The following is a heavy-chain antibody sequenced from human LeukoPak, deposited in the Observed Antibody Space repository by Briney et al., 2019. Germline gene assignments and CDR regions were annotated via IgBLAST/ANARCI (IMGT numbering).Heavy chain of an antibody. CDR1: GFTFSRYA. Sequence: GGSLRLSCSASGFTFSRYAMHWVRQAPGKELEYLSLISSNGGSTYYADSVKGRFSISRDNSKNTLYLQMSSLRAEDTAVYYCVKDDAFYYDSNGSGPVVYWGQGTLVTVSS. V-gene: IGHV3-64D*09. CDR3: VKDDAFYYDSNGSGPVVY. CDR2: ISSNGGST. D-gene: IGHD3-22*01. J-gene: IGHJ4*02.